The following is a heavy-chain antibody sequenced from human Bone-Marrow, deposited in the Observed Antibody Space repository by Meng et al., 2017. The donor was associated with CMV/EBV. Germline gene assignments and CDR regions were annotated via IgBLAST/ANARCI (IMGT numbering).Heavy chain of an antibody. D-gene: IGHD6-13*01. V-gene: IGHV3-21*01. CDR2: ISTSSSYI. CDR1: GFTFSGYS. J-gene: IGHJ4*02. CDR3: ARVANRAQQLHSAGIDH. Sequence: GGSLRLSCAASGFTFSGYSMNWVRQAPGKGLEWVSFISTSSSYIYYADSLEGRFTVSRDNARRSLYLQMDSLRVGDTAVYYCARVANRAQQLHSAGIDHWGQGTLVTVSS.